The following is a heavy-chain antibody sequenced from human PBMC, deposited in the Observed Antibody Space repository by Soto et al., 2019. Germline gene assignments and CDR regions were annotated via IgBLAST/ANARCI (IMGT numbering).Heavy chain of an antibody. D-gene: IGHD2-21*01. CDR1: GFTFRSYS. CDR2: ISSGGDTK. Sequence: EVQLVESGGGLVQPGGSLRLSCAVSGFTFRSYSMHWVRQSPGKGLEWISYISSGGDTKYYADSVTGRFTISRDNAKNSLFLQMSSLGAEDTAVYYCARAFMWIEYWGQGTLVTVSS. V-gene: IGHV3-48*01. J-gene: IGHJ4*02. CDR3: ARAFMWIEY.